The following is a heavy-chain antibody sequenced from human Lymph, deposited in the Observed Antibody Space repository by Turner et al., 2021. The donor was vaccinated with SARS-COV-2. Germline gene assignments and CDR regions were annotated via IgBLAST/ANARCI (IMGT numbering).Heavy chain of an antibody. J-gene: IGHJ4*02. CDR3: ARDIPTTADYFDY. CDR1: GFTFSTYS. D-gene: IGHD4-17*01. CDR2: ISSSSSYL. V-gene: IGHV3-21*01. Sequence: EVQLVEYGGGLVKHGGSLRLSCAASGFTFSTYSMNWVRQAPGKGLEWISAISSSSSYLYYADSVKGRFTISRDDAKNSLYLQMNSLRAEDTAVYYCARDIPTTADYFDYWGQGTLVTVSS.